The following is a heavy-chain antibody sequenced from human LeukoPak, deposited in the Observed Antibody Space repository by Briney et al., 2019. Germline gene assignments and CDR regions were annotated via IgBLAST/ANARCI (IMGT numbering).Heavy chain of an antibody. CDR2: INPNSGGT. D-gene: IGHD2-15*01. CDR3: ARDLVVVVAATRSSGWFDP. CDR1: GYTFTSYY. Sequence: ASVKVSCKASGYTFTSYYMHWVRQAPGQGLEWMGWINPNSGGTNYAQKFQGRVTMTRDTSISTAYMELSRLRSDDTAVYYCARDLVVVVAATRSSGWFDPWGQGTLVTVSS. J-gene: IGHJ5*02. V-gene: IGHV1-2*02.